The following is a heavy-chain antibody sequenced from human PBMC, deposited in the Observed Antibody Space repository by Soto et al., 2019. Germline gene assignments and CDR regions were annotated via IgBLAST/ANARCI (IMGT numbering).Heavy chain of an antibody. CDR3: ARSMHYSDGSNFSPFDY. V-gene: IGHV4-61*01. CDR2: FYYTGST. J-gene: IGHJ4*02. Sequence: SETLSLTCTVSGGSVSSGNYYWSWIRQPPGKGLEWIGYFYYTGSTNYNPSLKSRVTISIDASKNQFSLRLSSVTAADTAVYYCARSMHYSDGSNFSPFDYWGQGTLVTVSS. CDR1: GGSVSSGNYY. D-gene: IGHD3-22*01.